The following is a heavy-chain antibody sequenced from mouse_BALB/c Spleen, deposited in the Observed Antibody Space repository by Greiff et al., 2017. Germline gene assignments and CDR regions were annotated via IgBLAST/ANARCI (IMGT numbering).Heavy chain of an antibody. CDR1: GYTFASYW. D-gene: IGHD2-3*01. J-gene: IGHJ4*01. CDR2: IYPSDSYT. Sequence: QVQLQQPGAELVRPGASVKLSFKASGYTFASYWINWVKLRPGQGLAWIGNIYPSDSYTNYNHKFKDKATLTVDKSSSTAYMQLSSPTSEDSAIYYCTRADDGYSYDMDYWGQGTEVTVSA. CDR3: TRADDGYSYDMDY. V-gene: IGHV1-69*02.